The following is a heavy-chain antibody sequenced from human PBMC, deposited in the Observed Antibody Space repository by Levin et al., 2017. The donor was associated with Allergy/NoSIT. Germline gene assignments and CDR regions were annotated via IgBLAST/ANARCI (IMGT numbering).Heavy chain of an antibody. D-gene: IGHD6-13*01. Sequence: QAGGSLRLSCAASGFTFSSYWMHWVRQAPGKGLVWVSRIKSDGSSTTYADSVKGRFTISRDNAKNTLYLQMNSLRAEDTAVYYCARSSGYGSSWYDFDYWGQGSLVTVSS. CDR3: ARSSGYGSSWYDFDY. J-gene: IGHJ4*02. CDR2: IKSDGSST. V-gene: IGHV3-74*01. CDR1: GFTFSSYW.